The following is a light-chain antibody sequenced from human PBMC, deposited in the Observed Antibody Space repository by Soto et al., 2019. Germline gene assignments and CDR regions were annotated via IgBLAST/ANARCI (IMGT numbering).Light chain of an antibody. CDR2: FAS. CDR3: QQYNKSPLT. CDR1: QSVSNN. V-gene: IGKV3-15*01. J-gene: IGKJ4*01. Sequence: EIVMTQSPATLSVSPGEKATLSCRASQSVSNNLAWYQQKPGQAPRLLIYFASTRATGIPARFSGSGSGTEFSLTISSLQSEDFALYYCQQYNKSPLTFGGGTKVETK.